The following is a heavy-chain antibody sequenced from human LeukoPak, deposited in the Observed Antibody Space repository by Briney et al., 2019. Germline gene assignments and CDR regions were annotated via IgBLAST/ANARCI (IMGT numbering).Heavy chain of an antibody. Sequence: GASVKVSCKASGGTFSSYAISWVRQAPGQGLERMGGIIPIFGTANYAQKFQGRVTITTDESTSTAYMELSSLRSEDTAVYYCARGVVAAIFHWFDPWGQGTLVTVSS. D-gene: IGHD2-15*01. J-gene: IGHJ5*02. CDR3: ARGVVAAIFHWFDP. CDR2: IIPIFGTA. CDR1: GGTFSSYA. V-gene: IGHV1-69*05.